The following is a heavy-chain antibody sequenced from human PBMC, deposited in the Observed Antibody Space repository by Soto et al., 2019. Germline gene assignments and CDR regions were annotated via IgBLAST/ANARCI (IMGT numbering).Heavy chain of an antibody. CDR2: INPSGGST. CDR1: GYTFTSYI. D-gene: IGHD3-22*01. J-gene: IGHJ6*02. Sequence: ASVKVSCKASGYTFTSYIMHWVRQAPGQGLEWMGIINPSGGSTSYAQKFQGRVTMTRDTSTSTVYMELRSLRSDDTAVYYCARDRGLYYDSSFSYYYYGMDVWGQGTTVTVSS. V-gene: IGHV1-46*01. CDR3: ARDRGLYYDSSFSYYYYGMDV.